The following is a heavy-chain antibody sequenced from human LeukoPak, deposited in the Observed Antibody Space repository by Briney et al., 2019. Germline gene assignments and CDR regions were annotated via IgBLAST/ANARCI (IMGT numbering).Heavy chain of an antibody. CDR2: IYYSGST. CDR1: GGSISSSSYS. J-gene: IGHJ5*02. D-gene: IGHD6-19*01. Sequence: SETLSLTCTVSGGSISSSSYSWGWIRQPPGKGLEWIGSIYYSGSTYYNPSLKSRVTISVDTSKNQFSLKLSSVTAADTAVYFCARLKQWLERKNCFAPWGQGTLVTVSS. CDR3: ARLKQWLERKNCFAP. V-gene: IGHV4-39*07.